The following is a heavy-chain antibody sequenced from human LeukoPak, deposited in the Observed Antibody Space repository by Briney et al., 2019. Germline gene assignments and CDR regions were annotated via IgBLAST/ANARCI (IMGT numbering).Heavy chain of an antibody. V-gene: IGHV3-21*01. J-gene: IGHJ3*02. Sequence: GGSLRLSCAASRFTFSSYSMNWVRQAPGKGLEWVSSISSSSSYIYYADSVKGRFTISRDNAKNSLYLQMNSLRAEDTAVYYCARDPGYCSSTSCLNAFDIWGQGTMVTVSS. CDR3: ARDPGYCSSTSCLNAFDI. D-gene: IGHD2-2*01. CDR2: ISSSSSYI. CDR1: RFTFSSYS.